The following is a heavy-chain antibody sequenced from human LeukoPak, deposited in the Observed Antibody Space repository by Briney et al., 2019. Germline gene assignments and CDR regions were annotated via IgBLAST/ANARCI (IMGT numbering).Heavy chain of an antibody. CDR1: GFTVSSNY. J-gene: IGHJ4*02. Sequence: GGSLRLSCAASGFTVSSNYMNWVRQAPGKGLEWVPVFYGGGSTHYADSVKGRFTISRDNSKSTLYLQMNSLRAEDTAVYYCARGAGNTVSTRFFDFWGRGTLVTVSS. CDR3: ARGAGNTVSTRFFDF. D-gene: IGHD5/OR15-5a*01. V-gene: IGHV3-53*01. CDR2: FYGGGST.